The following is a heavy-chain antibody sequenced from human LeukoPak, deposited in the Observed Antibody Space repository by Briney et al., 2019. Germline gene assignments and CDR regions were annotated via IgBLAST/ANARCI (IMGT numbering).Heavy chain of an antibody. V-gene: IGHV4-59*01. J-gene: IGHJ4*02. Sequence: SETLSLTCTVSGGSMSGYYWSWIRQPPGKGLEWIGYIYYSGSTNYNPSLKSRVAISEDTSKNQFSLKLSSVTAADTAVYYCARATVAGAFDFWGQGTLVTVPS. CDR2: IYYSGST. D-gene: IGHD6-19*01. CDR3: ARATVAGAFDF. CDR1: GGSMSGYY.